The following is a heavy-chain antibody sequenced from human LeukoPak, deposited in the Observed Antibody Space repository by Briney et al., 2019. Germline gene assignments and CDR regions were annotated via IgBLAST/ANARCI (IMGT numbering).Heavy chain of an antibody. V-gene: IGHV1-18*01. CDR1: GGTFSSSA. CDR2: INPNSGGT. J-gene: IGHJ4*02. Sequence: ASVKVSCKTSGGTFSSSAISWVRQAPGQGLEWMGWINPNSGGTNYAQKLQGRVTMTTDTSTSTAYMELRSLRADDTAVYYCARDAAAGMGGLSYWGQGTLVTVSS. D-gene: IGHD6-13*01. CDR3: ARDAAAGMGGLSY.